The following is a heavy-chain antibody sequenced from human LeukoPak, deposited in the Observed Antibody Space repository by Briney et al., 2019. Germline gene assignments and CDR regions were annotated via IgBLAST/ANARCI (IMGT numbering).Heavy chain of an antibody. Sequence: ASVKVSCKASGYTFTGYYMHWVRQAPGQGLEWMGWINPNSGGTNYAQKFQGRVTMTRDTSISTAYMELSRLRSDDTAVYYCAKWGLGGYHSSGYLSYWGQGTLVTVSS. V-gene: IGHV1-2*02. CDR2: INPNSGGT. CDR1: GYTFTGYY. D-gene: IGHD3-22*01. J-gene: IGHJ4*02. CDR3: AKWGLGGYHSSGYLSY.